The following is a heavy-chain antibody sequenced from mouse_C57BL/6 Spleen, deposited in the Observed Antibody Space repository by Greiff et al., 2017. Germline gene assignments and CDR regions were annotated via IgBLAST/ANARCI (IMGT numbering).Heavy chain of an antibody. CDR3: ARREGYDATAFAY. CDR2: IDPSDSYT. CDR1: GYTFTSYW. Sequence: QVQLQQSGAELVRPGTSVKLSCKASGYTFTSYWLHWVKQRPGQGLEWIGVIDPSDSYTNYNQKFKGKATLTVDTSSSTAYMQLSSLTSEDSAVYYCARREGYDATAFAYWGQGTLVTVSA. J-gene: IGHJ3*01. V-gene: IGHV1-59*01. D-gene: IGHD2-2*01.